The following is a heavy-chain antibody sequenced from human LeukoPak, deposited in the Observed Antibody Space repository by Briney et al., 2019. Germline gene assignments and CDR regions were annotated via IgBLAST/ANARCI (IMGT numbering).Heavy chain of an antibody. V-gene: IGHV4-59*01. Sequence: SETLSLTCTVSGGSLNTYYLTWIRQPPGKGLEWIGYISYSGITDYNPSLKSRFTISVDTSKNHFSLKLRSVTAADTAVYYCARAGFPNWFDPWGQGILVAVSS. D-gene: IGHD2/OR15-2a*01. CDR3: ARAGFPNWFDP. CDR2: ISYSGIT. CDR1: GGSLNTYY. J-gene: IGHJ5*02.